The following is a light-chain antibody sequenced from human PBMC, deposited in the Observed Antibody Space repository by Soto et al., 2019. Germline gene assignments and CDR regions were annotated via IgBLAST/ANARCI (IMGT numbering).Light chain of an antibody. Sequence: DIQMTQSPTTLSASVGDRVTITCRASQSINTWLAWYQQKSGKAPKLLIYDASSLESGVPSRFSGSGSGTEFTLTISSLQPDDFATYYCQQYNSYSLFGQGTKV. CDR3: QQYNSYSL. CDR1: QSINTW. CDR2: DAS. V-gene: IGKV1-5*01. J-gene: IGKJ1*01.